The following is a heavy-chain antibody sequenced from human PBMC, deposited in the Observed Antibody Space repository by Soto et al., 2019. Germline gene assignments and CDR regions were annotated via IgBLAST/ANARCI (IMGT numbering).Heavy chain of an antibody. V-gene: IGHV5-10-1*01. J-gene: IGHJ3*02. D-gene: IGHD1-1*01. CDR3: AKATATSGGAFEI. CDR2: IDPSDSYT. Sequence: PGESLKISCKGSGYSFTSYWISWVRQMPGKGLEWMGRIDPSDSYTNYSPSFQGHVTISADTSKNTVYLQMNSLTAGDTAFYYCAKATATSGGAFEIYGQGTMVTVSS. CDR1: GYSFTSYW.